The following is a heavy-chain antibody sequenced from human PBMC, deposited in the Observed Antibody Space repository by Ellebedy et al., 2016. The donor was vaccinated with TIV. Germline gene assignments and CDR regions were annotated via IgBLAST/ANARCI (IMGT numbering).Heavy chain of an antibody. J-gene: IGHJ3*02. CDR3: ATFRNLDGFDI. CDR2: IYHNGST. CDR1: GYSISTGSY. D-gene: IGHD2/OR15-2a*01. V-gene: IGHV4-38-2*01. Sequence: SETLSLTCAVSGYSISTGSYWGWIRQPPGTGLEWIGSIYHNGSTYYNPSLKRRVSISMDTSRNQFSLRLSSVTAADTAIFYCATFRNLDGFDIWGQGTMVTVSS.